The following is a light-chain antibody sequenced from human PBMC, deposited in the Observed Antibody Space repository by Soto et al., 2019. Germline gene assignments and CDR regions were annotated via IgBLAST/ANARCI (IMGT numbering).Light chain of an antibody. J-gene: IGKJ1*01. CDR3: QQYGSSPRT. CDR2: GTS. V-gene: IGKV3-20*01. CDR1: QSVSSSD. Sequence: EIVLTQSPGTLSLSPGERATLSCRASQSVSSSDLAWYQQKFGQAPRLLIYGTSSRATGIPDRFSGRGSGTDFTLTISRLEPEDFAVYYCQQYGSSPRTFGQGTKVDIK.